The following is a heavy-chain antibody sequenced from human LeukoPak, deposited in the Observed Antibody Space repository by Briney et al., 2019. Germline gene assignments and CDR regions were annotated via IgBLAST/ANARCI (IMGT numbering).Heavy chain of an antibody. D-gene: IGHD3-3*01. CDR3: ARAHDFSYDY. J-gene: IGHJ4*02. CDR1: GGSISSYY. V-gene: IGHV4-59*01. Sequence: SETLSLTCTVSGGSISSYYWSWIRQPPGKGLEWIGYIYYSGSTNYNPSLKSRVTISVDTSKNQFSLKLSSVTAADTAVYYCARAHDFSYDYWGQGTLVTVSS. CDR2: IYYSGST.